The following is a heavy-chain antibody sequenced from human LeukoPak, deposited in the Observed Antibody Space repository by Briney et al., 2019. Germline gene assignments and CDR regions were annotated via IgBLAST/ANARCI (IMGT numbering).Heavy chain of an antibody. J-gene: IGHJ4*02. CDR3: ARAWGRGLGYYFDY. CDR1: GFSVSSNY. D-gene: IGHD3-10*01. CDR2: IYSGGST. V-gene: IGHV3-66*01. Sequence: GSLRLSCAASGFSVSSNYMSWVRQAPGKGLEWVSVIYSGGSTYYADSVKGRFTISRDNSKNTLYLQMNSLGAEDTAVYYCARAWGRGLGYYFDYWGQGTLVTVSS.